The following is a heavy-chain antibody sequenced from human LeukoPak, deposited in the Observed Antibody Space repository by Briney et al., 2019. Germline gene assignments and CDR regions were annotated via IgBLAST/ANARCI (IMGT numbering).Heavy chain of an antibody. CDR3: AKEPEYYYDSSGLPGGDY. J-gene: IGHJ4*02. CDR1: GFTFSSYG. V-gene: IGHV3-30*18. D-gene: IGHD3-22*01. CDR2: ISYDGSNK. Sequence: GRSLRLSCAASGFTFSSYGMHWVRRAPGKGLEWVAVISYDGSNKYYADSVKGRFTISRDNSKNTLYLQMNSLRAEDTAVYYCAKEPEYYYDSSGLPGGDYWGQGTLVTVSS.